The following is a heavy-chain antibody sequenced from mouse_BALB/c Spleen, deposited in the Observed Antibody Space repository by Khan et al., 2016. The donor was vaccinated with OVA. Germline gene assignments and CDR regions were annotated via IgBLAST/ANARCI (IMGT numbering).Heavy chain of an antibody. J-gene: IGHJ3*01. CDR3: AVHLTGSFAC. CDR2: ISSGGDYT. V-gene: IGHV5-6*01. Sequence: EVQLLETGGDLVKPGGSLKLSCAASGFTFSSYSMSWVRQTPDKRLEWVASISSGGDYTYYPDSVKGRFTISRDNAKNTLYLQMSDLKYKDTSMYYCAVHLTGSFACWGQGTLVTVSA. CDR1: GFTFSSYS. D-gene: IGHD4-1*01.